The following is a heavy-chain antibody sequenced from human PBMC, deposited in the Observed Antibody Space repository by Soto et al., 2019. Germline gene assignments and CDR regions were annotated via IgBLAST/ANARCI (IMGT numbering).Heavy chain of an antibody. Sequence: QVQLVESGGGVVQPGRSLRLSCAASGFTFNNYAIHWVRQAPGKGLEWVAGILYDGSNKYYAVSVKGRFTISRDNSKNTVSLQMNSLRPEDTAVYYCVREDTGSFDSWGQGTLVTVSS. D-gene: IGHD2-8*02. CDR2: ILYDGSNK. J-gene: IGHJ4*02. CDR1: GFTFNNYA. CDR3: VREDTGSFDS. V-gene: IGHV3-30-3*01.